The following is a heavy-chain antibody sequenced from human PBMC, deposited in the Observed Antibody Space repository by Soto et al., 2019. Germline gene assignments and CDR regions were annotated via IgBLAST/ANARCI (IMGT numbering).Heavy chain of an antibody. CDR3: VKDSYSDFWNTYYTGAGAFDF. D-gene: IGHD3-3*01. CDR1: GFSFSDYS. CDR2: LTPRGTT. J-gene: IGHJ3*01. Sequence: EVQLLESGGGLVQPGGSLRLSCAASGFSFSDYSMTWVRQAPGRGLEWVSTLTPRGTTFYADSVKGRFTISRDNYRNTLSLQMYNLRAEDTALYFCVKDSYSDFWNTYYTGAGAFDFWGQGTMVTVSS. V-gene: IGHV3-23*01.